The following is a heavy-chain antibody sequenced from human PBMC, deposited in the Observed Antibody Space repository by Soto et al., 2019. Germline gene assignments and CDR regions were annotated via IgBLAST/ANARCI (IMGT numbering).Heavy chain of an antibody. V-gene: IGHV4-34*01. J-gene: IGHJ4*02. CDR1: GGSFSGYY. CDR3: ARGKGSLSRYCSSTSCLRREFDY. Sequence: SETLSLTCAVYGGSFSGYYWSWIRQPPGKGLEWIGEINHSGSTNYNPSLKSRVTISVDTSKNQFSLKLSSVTAADTAVYYCARGKGSLSRYCSSTSCLRREFDYWGQGTLVTVSS. CDR2: INHSGST. D-gene: IGHD2-2*01.